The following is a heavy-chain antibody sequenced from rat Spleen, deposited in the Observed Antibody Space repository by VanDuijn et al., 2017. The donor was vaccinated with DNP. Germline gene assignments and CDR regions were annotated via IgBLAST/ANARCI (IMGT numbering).Heavy chain of an antibody. Sequence: QAQLKQSGPALSPPSQPLSLPSTVSRLALTRYSAAWVRQSPGKGLEWIAAMSGGGFTYYNSALKSRLTISRDTSKSQVFLKMNSLQTEDTAIYFCTRDYFNYGTYGFAYWGQGTLVTVSS. CDR2: MSGGGFT. CDR3: TRDYFNYGTYGFAY. CDR1: RLALTRYS. J-gene: IGHJ3*01. V-gene: IGHV2-6*01. D-gene: IGHD1-3*01.